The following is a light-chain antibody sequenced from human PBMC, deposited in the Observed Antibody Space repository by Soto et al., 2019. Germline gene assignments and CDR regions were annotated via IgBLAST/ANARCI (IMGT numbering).Light chain of an antibody. CDR1: SSDVGAYNY. Sequence: QSALTRPASVSGSPGQSITISCTGTSSDVGAYNYVSWYQQHPGKAPKLMIFEVSDRPSGVSNRFSGSKSGNTASLTISGLQAEDEAYYYCSSYTSSNTLVFGGGTKLTVL. CDR2: EVS. J-gene: IGLJ2*01. V-gene: IGLV2-14*01. CDR3: SSYTSSNTLV.